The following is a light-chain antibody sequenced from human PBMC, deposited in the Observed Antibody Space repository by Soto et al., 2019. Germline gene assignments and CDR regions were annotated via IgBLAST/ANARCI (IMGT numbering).Light chain of an antibody. J-gene: IGKJ2*01. V-gene: IGKV1-39*01. CDR1: QSISNS. CDR2: AAS. CDR3: QQSFNSPMFT. Sequence: DIQMTQSPSSLSASVGDRVTITCQSSQSISNSLNWYQQKPGMAPKLLIYAASTLGYGVPSRFSGSGPSTHFTLTISSLQPDDFATYYCQQSFNSPMFTFGHGTKVDIK.